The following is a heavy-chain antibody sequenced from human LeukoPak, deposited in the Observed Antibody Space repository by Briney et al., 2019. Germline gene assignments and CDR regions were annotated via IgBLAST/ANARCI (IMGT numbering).Heavy chain of an antibody. Sequence: GSLRLSCAASGFSFDTYAMHWVRQAPGQGLEWVALIWHYGSHKFYSNSVRGQFTISRDNSKNPVYLQMNNLRPDDTAVYYCASEIFGSGSYPDFWGQGTLVTVSS. D-gene: IGHD3-10*01. CDR2: IWHYGSHK. V-gene: IGHV3-33*01. CDR1: GFSFDTYA. J-gene: IGHJ4*02. CDR3: ASEIFGSGSYPDF.